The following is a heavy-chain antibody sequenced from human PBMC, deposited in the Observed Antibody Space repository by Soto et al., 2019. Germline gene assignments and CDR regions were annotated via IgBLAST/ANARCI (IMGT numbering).Heavy chain of an antibody. Sequence: EVQLVESGGGLVKPGGSLRLSCAASGFTFSTYVMNWVRQTPGKRLEWVSSINGRSNYIYYADSVKGRFTISRDNAKNSLYLQMNSLRAEDTAMYYCAREDGIVGTTSAFDYWGQGTLVTVSS. CDR1: GFTFSTYV. V-gene: IGHV3-21*02. CDR3: AREDGIVGTTSAFDY. J-gene: IGHJ4*02. D-gene: IGHD1-26*01. CDR2: INGRSNYI.